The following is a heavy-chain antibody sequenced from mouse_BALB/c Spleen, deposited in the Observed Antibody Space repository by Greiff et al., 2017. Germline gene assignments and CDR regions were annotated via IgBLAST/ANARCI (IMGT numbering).Heavy chain of an antibody. Sequence: QVQLQQSGDDLVKPGASVKLSCKASGYTFTSYWINWIKQRPGQGLEWIGYINPSTGYTEYNQKFKDKATLTADKSSSTAYMQLSSLTSEDSAVYYCAGGNSFAYWGQGTLVTVSA. D-gene: IGHD2-1*01. J-gene: IGHJ3*01. V-gene: IGHV1-7*01. CDR2: INPSTGYT. CDR3: AGGNSFAY. CDR1: GYTFTSYW.